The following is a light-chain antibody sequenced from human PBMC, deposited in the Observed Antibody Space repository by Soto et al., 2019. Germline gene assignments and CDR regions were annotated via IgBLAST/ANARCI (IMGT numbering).Light chain of an antibody. Sequence: QSVLTQPPSVSGAPGQGVTISCTGSSSNIVAGYDVHWYQQLPGTAPKLLIYGNFNRPSGVPDRFSGAKSGTSASLAITGLQAEDEADYYCQSYDSSLTGWVFGGGTKLTVL. CDR1: SSNIVAGYD. J-gene: IGLJ3*02. CDR2: GNF. CDR3: QSYDSSLTGWV. V-gene: IGLV1-40*01.